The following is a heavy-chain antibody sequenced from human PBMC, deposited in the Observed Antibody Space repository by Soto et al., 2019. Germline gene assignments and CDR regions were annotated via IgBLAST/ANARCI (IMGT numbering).Heavy chain of an antibody. CDR1: GGSVRSSSYS. D-gene: IGHD2-2*01. Sequence: SETLSLTCTVSGGSVRSSSYSWGWIRQSPGKGLEWIGTIYSSENTYYNPSLLSRVTISVDTSKNEFSLRLSSVTAADTAVYYCARLNEHCISTNCHGYYGMDVWGQGTTVTVSS. J-gene: IGHJ6*02. CDR3: ARLNEHCISTNCHGYYGMDV. V-gene: IGHV4-39*01. CDR2: IYSSENT.